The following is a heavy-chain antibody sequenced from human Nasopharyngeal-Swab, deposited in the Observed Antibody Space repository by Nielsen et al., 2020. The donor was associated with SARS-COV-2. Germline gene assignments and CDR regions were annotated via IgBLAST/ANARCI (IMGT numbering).Heavy chain of an antibody. D-gene: IGHD2-21*02. CDR2: ISSSGSTI. V-gene: IGHV3-11*04. CDR3: ASDLAYCGGDCYGNAFDI. J-gene: IGHJ3*02. Sequence: LSLTCAASGFTFSDYYMSWIRQAPGKGLEWVSYISSSGSTIYYADSVKGRFTISRDNAKNSLYLQMNSLRAEDTAVYYCASDLAYCGGDCYGNAFDIWGQGTMVTVSS. CDR1: GFTFSDYY.